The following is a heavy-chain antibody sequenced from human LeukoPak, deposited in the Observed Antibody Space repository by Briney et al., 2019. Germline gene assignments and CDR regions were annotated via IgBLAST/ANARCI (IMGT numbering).Heavy chain of an antibody. V-gene: IGHV3-48*01. CDR1: EFTIRSYS. CDR2: ISSPSTTI. Sequence: GGSLRLSCAASEFTIRSYSMNWVRQAPGKGLDGVSFISSPSTTIYYTGSVKGRFTISRDNAKNSLYLQMNSLRAEDTAVYYCAREDSSSSHYYMDVWGKGTTVTVSS. J-gene: IGHJ6*03. CDR3: AREDSSSSHYYMDV. D-gene: IGHD6-6*01.